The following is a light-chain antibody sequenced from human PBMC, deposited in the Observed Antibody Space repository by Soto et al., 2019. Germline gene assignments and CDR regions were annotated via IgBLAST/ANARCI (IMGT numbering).Light chain of an antibody. Sequence: QSALTQPPSASGSPGQSVTISCTGTSSDVGGYNYVSWFQQHPGKAPRLVISDVTNRPSGVSNRFSGSKSGNTASLTISGLQAEDEAHYYCSSHTTSSTHVFGTGTKVTVL. CDR3: SSHTTSSTHV. J-gene: IGLJ1*01. CDR2: DVT. CDR1: SSDVGGYNY. V-gene: IGLV2-14*03.